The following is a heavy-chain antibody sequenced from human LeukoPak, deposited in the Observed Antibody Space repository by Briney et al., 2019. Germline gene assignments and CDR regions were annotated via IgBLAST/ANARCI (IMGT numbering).Heavy chain of an antibody. D-gene: IGHD3-3*01. CDR1: GFTFSDYY. J-gene: IGHJ5*02. V-gene: IGHV3-11*01. Sequence: GGSLRLSCAASGFTFSDYYMSWIRQAPGKGLEWVSYISSSGSTIYYADSVKGRFTISRDNAKNSLYLQMNSLRAEDTAVYYCARIRFLEFENWFDLWGQGTLVTVSS. CDR3: ARIRFLEFENWFDL. CDR2: ISSSGSTI.